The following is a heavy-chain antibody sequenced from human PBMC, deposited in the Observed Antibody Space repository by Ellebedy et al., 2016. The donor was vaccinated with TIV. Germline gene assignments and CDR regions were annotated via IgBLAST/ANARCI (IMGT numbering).Heavy chain of an antibody. Sequence: GESLKISXAASGFTFDSYAMNWVRQAPGKGLEWVSVVSGNSDTTHYADSVKGRFTISRDNSKDTLYLQMSSLRAEDTAVYYCAKPGRTSMLRGNGMDVWGQGTTVTVSS. CDR1: GFTFDSYA. J-gene: IGHJ6*02. V-gene: IGHV3-23*01. CDR3: AKPGRTSMLRGNGMDV. D-gene: IGHD3-10*01. CDR2: VSGNSDTT.